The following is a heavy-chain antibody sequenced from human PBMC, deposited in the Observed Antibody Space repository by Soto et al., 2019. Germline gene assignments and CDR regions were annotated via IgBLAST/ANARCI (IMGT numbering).Heavy chain of an antibody. CDR3: ARDNDRPQLGGNYYYILDV. J-gene: IGHJ6*02. V-gene: IGHV1-69*05. CDR1: GGTFRTAA. CDR2: IMPVFRTP. D-gene: IGHD2-8*01. Sequence: QVQLEQSGAEVKKPGSSVKVSCKASGGTFRTAAVSWVRQAPGQGLEWMGGIMPVFRTPDYAQKFHGRVTXTXDXXTSTAYMELSGLRSDDTAVYYGARDNDRPQLGGNYYYILDVWGQGTTITVSS.